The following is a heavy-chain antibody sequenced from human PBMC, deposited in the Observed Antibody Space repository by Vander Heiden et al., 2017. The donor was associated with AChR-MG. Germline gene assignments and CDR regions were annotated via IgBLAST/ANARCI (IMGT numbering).Heavy chain of an antibody. J-gene: IGHJ4*02. CDR3: ARGLQGLLLLDY. CDR2: INHSGST. D-gene: IGHD3-22*01. Sequence: QVQLQQWGAGLLKPSETLSLTCAVYGGSFSGYYWSWIRQPPGKGLEWIGEINHSGSTNYNPSLKSRVTISVDTSKNQFSLKLSSVTAADTAVYYCARGLQGLLLLDYWGQGTLVTVSS. V-gene: IGHV4-34*01. CDR1: GGSFSGYY.